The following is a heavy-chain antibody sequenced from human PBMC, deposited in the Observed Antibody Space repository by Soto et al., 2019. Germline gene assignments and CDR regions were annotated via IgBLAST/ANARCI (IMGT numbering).Heavy chain of an antibody. D-gene: IGHD2-21*02. CDR3: ARSIVVVTALDY. CDR2: FNAGNGNT. Sequence: QVQLVQSGAEEKKPGASVKVSCKASGYTFTSYAMHWVRQAPGQRLEWMGWFNAGNGNTKYSQKFQGRVTITRDTSASTAYMELSSLRSEDTAVYYCARSIVVVTALDYWGQGTLDTVSS. CDR1: GYTFTSYA. V-gene: IGHV1-3*05. J-gene: IGHJ4*02.